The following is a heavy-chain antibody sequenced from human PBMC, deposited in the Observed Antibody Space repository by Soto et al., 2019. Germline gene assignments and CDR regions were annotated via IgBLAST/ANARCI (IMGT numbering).Heavy chain of an antibody. V-gene: IGHV4-39*01. CDR2: IYYSGTT. CDR3: ARLLSSSSYYDILTGYSVDY. J-gene: IGHJ4*02. CDR1: GGSISSSRYY. Sequence: QLQLRESGPRLVKPSETLSLTCGVSGGSISSSRYYWGWLRQPPGKGLEWIANIYYSGTTYYNPSLKSRVTISVDTFRNQFSLRLSSVTAADTAVYYCARLLSSSSYYDILTGYSVDYWGQGTLVSVSS. D-gene: IGHD3-9*01.